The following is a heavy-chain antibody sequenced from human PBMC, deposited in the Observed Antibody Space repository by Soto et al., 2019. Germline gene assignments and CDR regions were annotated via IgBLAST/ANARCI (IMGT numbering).Heavy chain of an antibody. Sequence: GASVKVSCKASGYTFTGYYMHWVRQAPGQGLEWMGWINPNSGGTNYAQKFQGWVTMTRDTSISTAYMELSRLRSDDTAVYYCARDMGYYDSSGYPGYWGQGPLVTVSS. V-gene: IGHV1-2*04. D-gene: IGHD3-22*01. CDR2: INPNSGGT. CDR3: ARDMGYYDSSGYPGY. CDR1: GYTFTGYY. J-gene: IGHJ4*02.